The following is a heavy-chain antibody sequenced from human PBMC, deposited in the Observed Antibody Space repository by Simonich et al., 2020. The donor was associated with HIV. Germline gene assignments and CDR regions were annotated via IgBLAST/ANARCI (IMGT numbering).Heavy chain of an antibody. CDR2: INHSGSN. V-gene: IGHV4-34*01. J-gene: IGHJ4*02. Sequence: QVQLQQWGAGLLKPSETLSLTCAVYGGSFSGYYWSWIRQPPGKGLEWIGEINHSGSNNYNPSLKSRVTISVDTSKNQFSLKLSSVTAADTAVYYCARGFYQRLYYFDYCGQGTLVTVSS. D-gene: IGHD2-2*01. CDR3: ARGFYQRLYYFDY. CDR1: GGSFSGYY.